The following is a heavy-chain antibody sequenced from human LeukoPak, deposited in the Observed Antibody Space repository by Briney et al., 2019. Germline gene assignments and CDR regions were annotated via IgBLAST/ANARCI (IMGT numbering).Heavy chain of an antibody. J-gene: IGHJ5*02. V-gene: IGHV4-30-4*08. CDR2: IYYSGST. CDR3: ARGSWYDNWFDP. D-gene: IGHD6-13*01. CDR1: GGSISSGDYY. Sequence: SETLSLTCTVSGGSISSGDYYWSWIRQPPGKGLEWIGYIYYSGSTYYNPSLKSRVTISVDTSKNQFSLKLSSVTAADTAVYYCARGSWYDNWFDPWGQGTLVTVSS.